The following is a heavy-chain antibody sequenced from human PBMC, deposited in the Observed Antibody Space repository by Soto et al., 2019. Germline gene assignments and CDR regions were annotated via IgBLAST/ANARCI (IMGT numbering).Heavy chain of an antibody. D-gene: IGHD2-15*01. CDR3: ARGPGGPDGPGDY. CDR1: GYTFTSYA. J-gene: IGHJ4*02. V-gene: IGHV1-3*01. Sequence: QVQLVQSGAEVKKPGASVKVSCKASGYTFTSYAMDRVRQAPGQRLEWMGWINAGNGNTKYSQKFQGRVTITRDTSASTAYMELSSLRSEDTAVYYCARGPGGPDGPGDYWGQGTLVTVSS. CDR2: INAGNGNT.